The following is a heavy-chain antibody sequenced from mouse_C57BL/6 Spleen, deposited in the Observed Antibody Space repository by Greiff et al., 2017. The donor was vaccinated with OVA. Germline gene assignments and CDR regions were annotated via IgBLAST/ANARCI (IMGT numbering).Heavy chain of an antibody. D-gene: IGHD2-5*01. J-gene: IGHJ2*01. V-gene: IGHV1-39*01. CDR3: ARGDYSNYVDY. Sequence: EVKLMESGPELVKPGASVKISCKASGYSFTDYNMNWVKQSNGKSLEWIGVINPNYGTTSYNQKFKGKATLTVHQSSSTAYMQLNSLTSEDSAVYYCARGDYSNYVDYWGQGTTLTVSS. CDR1: GYSFTDYN. CDR2: INPNYGTT.